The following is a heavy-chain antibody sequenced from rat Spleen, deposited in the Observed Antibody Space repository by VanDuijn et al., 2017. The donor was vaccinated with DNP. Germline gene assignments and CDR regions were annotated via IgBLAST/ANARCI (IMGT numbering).Heavy chain of an antibody. CDR3: TTTQYYDGWFPFDY. CDR1: GFTFSNYG. V-gene: IGHV5-22*01. CDR2: ISHEGSST. Sequence: EVQLVESGGGLVQPGRSMKLSCAASGFTFSNYGMAWVRQAPKKGLEWVASISHEGSSTYYGDSVKGRFTISRDNAKSTLSLQMNSLRSEDTATYYCTTTQYYDGWFPFDYWGQGVMVTVSS. D-gene: IGHD1-12*02. J-gene: IGHJ2*01.